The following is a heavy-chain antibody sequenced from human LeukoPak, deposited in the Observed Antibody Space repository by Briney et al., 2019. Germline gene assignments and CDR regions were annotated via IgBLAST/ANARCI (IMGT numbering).Heavy chain of an antibody. Sequence: GSSVTVSCKASGGTFNSYAISWVRQAPGQGLEWMGGIIPIFGTANYAQKFQGRVTITADESTSTAYMELSSLRSEDTAVYYCAASYYDFWSGQIYDIWGQGTMVTVSS. CDR1: GGTFNSYA. D-gene: IGHD3-3*01. CDR3: AASYYDFWSGQIYDI. CDR2: IIPIFGTA. J-gene: IGHJ3*02. V-gene: IGHV1-69*01.